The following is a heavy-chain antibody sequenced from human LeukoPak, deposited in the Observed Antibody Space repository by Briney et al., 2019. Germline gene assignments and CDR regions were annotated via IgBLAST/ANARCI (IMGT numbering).Heavy chain of an antibody. Sequence: ASVKVSCKASGYTFTSYYMHWVREAPGQGLEWMGIINPSGGSTSYAQKFQGRVTMTRDTSTSTVYMELSSLRSEDTAVYYCARARAGAGLDYWGQGTLVTVSS. V-gene: IGHV1-46*01. CDR3: ARARAGAGLDY. J-gene: IGHJ4*02. CDR2: INPSGGST. D-gene: IGHD6-19*01. CDR1: GYTFTSYY.